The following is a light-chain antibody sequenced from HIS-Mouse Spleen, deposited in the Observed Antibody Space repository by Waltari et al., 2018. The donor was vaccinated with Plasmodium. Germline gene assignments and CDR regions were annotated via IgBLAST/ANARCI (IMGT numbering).Light chain of an antibody. J-gene: IGKJ1*01. CDR2: AAS. Sequence: DIQMTQSPSSLSASVGDRVTITCRASQSISNYLNWYQQKPGKAPKFLIYAASTLQSGVPSRFSGSGSGTYFTLTISSLQPEDFATYDCQQSYSTWTFGQGTKVEIK. V-gene: IGKV1-39*01. CDR3: QQSYSTWT. CDR1: QSISNY.